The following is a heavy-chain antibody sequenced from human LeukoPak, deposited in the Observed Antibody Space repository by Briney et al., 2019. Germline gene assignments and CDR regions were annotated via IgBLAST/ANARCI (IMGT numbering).Heavy chain of an antibody. CDR3: ARSPLGPTSDY. V-gene: IGHV3-21*01. CDR2: ISSSSSYI. Sequence: GGSLRLSCAASGFTFSSYSMSWVRQAPGKGLEWVSSISSSSSYIYYADSVKGRFTISRDNAKNSLYLQMNSLRAEDTAVYYCARSPLGPTSDYWGQGTLVTVSS. D-gene: IGHD1-26*01. J-gene: IGHJ4*02. CDR1: GFTFSSYS.